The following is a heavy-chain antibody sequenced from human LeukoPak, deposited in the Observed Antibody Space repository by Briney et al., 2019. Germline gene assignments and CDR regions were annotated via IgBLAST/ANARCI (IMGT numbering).Heavy chain of an antibody. Sequence: GGSLRLSCAASGFTFSTYGMHWVRQAPGKGLEWVAFIRYDGSNKYYADSVKGRFTISRDNFKNTLYLQMNSLRAEDTAVYYCANRPTVAVAGMGKAFDIWGQGTMVTVSS. V-gene: IGHV3-30*02. J-gene: IGHJ3*02. CDR3: ANRPTVAVAGMGKAFDI. CDR2: IRYDGSNK. D-gene: IGHD6-19*01. CDR1: GFTFSTYG.